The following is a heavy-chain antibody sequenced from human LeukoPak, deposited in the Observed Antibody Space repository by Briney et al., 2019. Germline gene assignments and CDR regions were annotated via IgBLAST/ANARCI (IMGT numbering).Heavy chain of an antibody. Sequence: GGSLRLSCAASGFTFDDYAMHWVRQAPGEGLEWVSGISWNSGSIGYADSVKGRFTISRDNAKNSLYLQMNSLRAEDTALYYCAKDMSAVITTMGQAYGMDVWGQGTTVTVSS. V-gene: IGHV3-9*01. J-gene: IGHJ6*02. CDR1: GFTFDDYA. D-gene: IGHD3-22*01. CDR3: AKDMSAVITTMGQAYGMDV. CDR2: ISWNSGSI.